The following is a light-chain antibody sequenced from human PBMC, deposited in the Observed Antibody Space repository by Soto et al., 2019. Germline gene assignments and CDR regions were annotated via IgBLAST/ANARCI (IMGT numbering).Light chain of an antibody. J-gene: IGLJ1*01. V-gene: IGLV2-8*01. CDR2: EVS. Sequence: VLTPTPSASGSPGQSVTISFPGTSSDVGVYNYVSWYQQHPGKAPKLMIYEVSKRPSGVPDRFSGSKSGNTASLTVSGLQAEDEADYYCSSYAGSNNLGVFGTGTNVT. CDR3: SSYAGSNNLGV. CDR1: SSDVGVYNY.